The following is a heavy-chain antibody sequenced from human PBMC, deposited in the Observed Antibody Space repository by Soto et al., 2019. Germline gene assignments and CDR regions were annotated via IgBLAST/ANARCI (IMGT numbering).Heavy chain of an antibody. CDR1: GYTFSNYG. V-gene: IGHV1-18*01. D-gene: IGHD2-15*01. Sequence: QVPLVQSVAEVKKPGASVKVSCKASGYTFSNYGITWVRQAPGQGLEWMGWISAYNGATSYAQKFQGRVTMTTDTSTTTAYMELRSLTSDDTALYFCARGVAVIAATPPQENNWFDPWGQGTLVTVSS. CDR2: ISAYNGAT. J-gene: IGHJ5*02. CDR3: ARGVAVIAATPPQENNWFDP.